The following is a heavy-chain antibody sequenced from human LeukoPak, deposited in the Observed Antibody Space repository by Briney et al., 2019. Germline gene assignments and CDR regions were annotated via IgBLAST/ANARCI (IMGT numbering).Heavy chain of an antibody. CDR2: INSDGSST. J-gene: IGHJ4*02. CDR1: GFTFSSYW. V-gene: IGHV3-74*01. Sequence: GGSLRLSCAASGFTFSSYWMHWVRQAPGKGLVWVSRINSDGSSTSYADSVKGRFTISRDNAKNTLYLQLNSLRAEDTAVYYCARGKLHHDYGDYPGGQGTLVTVSS. CDR3: ARGKLHHDYGDYP. D-gene: IGHD4-17*01.